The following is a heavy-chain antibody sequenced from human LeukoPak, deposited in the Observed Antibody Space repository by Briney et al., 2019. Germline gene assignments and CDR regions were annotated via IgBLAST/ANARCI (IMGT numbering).Heavy chain of an antibody. CDR1: GYTFTSYG. V-gene: IGHV1-18*01. Sequence: ASVKVSCKASGYTFTSYGISWVRQAPGQGLEWMGWISAYNGNTNYAQKFQGRVTMTTDTSTSTAYLELRRLRSDDTAIHYCAREFCSGGGCHYYGMDVWGQGTTVTVS. CDR3: AREFCSGGGCHYYGMDV. D-gene: IGHD2-15*01. CDR2: ISAYNGNT. J-gene: IGHJ6*02.